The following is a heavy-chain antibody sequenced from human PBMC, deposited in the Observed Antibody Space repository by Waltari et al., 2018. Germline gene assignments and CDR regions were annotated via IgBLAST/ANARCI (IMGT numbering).Heavy chain of an antibody. CDR1: GFTFGRYA. D-gene: IGHD2-2*01. CDR3: ARWEGSDYSCYHDP. V-gene: IGHV3-49*04. J-gene: IGHJ5*02. Sequence: EVQLVESGGDLVQPGRSLRLSCRTSGFTFGRYAMTWVRQAPGKGLEWVGFIRNKGYGGTSEYAASVKGIFVISRDDSKSIAYLQMNSLKTEDTAVYYCARWEGSDYSCYHDPWGQGTLVTVSS. CDR2: IRNKGYGGTS.